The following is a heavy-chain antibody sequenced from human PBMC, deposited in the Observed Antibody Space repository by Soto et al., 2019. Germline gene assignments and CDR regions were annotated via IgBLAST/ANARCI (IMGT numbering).Heavy chain of an antibody. V-gene: IGHV4-59*01. CDR2: IYYSGST. D-gene: IGHD1-7*01. Sequence: SETLSLTCTVSGGSISSYYWSWIRQPPGKGLEWIGYIYYSGSTNYNPTLKSRVTISVATSKNQFSLKLTSVTDADTAVDSCARDGTLGRAKDAFDIWGQGTMVTVSS. J-gene: IGHJ3*02. CDR3: ARDGTLGRAKDAFDI. CDR1: GGSISSYY.